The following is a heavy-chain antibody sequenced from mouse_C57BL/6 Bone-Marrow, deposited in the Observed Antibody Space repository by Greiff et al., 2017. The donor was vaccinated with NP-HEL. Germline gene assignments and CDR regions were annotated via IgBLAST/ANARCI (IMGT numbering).Heavy chain of an antibody. CDR1: GYTFTDYY. CDR2: INPNNGGT. CDR3: AREVYYYDYYAMDY. D-gene: IGHD1-1*01. V-gene: IGHV1-26*01. J-gene: IGHJ4*01. Sequence: EVQLQQSGPELVKPGASVKISCKASGYTFTDYYMNWVKQSHGKSLEWIGDINPNNGGTSYNQKFKGKATLTVDKSSSTAYMELRSLTSEISAVYYSAREVYYYDYYAMDYWGQGTSVTVSS.